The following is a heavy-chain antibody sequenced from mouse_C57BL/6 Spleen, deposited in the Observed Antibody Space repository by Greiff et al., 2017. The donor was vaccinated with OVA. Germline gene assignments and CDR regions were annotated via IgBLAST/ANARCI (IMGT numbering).Heavy chain of an antibody. Sequence: QVQLQQSGAELVKPGASVKMSCKASGYTFTSYWITWVTQRPGQGLEWIGDIYPGSGSTNYNEKFKSKATLTVDTSSSTAYMQLSSLTSEDSAVYYCARRGGTTVVAPDYWGQGTTLTVSS. CDR2: IYPGSGST. CDR3: ARRGGTTVVAPDY. CDR1: GYTFTSYW. J-gene: IGHJ2*01. D-gene: IGHD1-1*01. V-gene: IGHV1-55*01.